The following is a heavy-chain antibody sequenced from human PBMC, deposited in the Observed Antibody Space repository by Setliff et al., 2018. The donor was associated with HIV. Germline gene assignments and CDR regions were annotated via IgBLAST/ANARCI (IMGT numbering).Heavy chain of an antibody. V-gene: IGHV4-31*03. D-gene: IGHD2-2*02. Sequence: SETLSLTCTVSGGSISSGGYYWNWIRQHPGEGLEWIGYIYYSGSTYYNPSLKSRVAISVDTSKNQFSLKLSSVTAADTAVYYCARGDHLLNPDYWGQGTLVTVSS. J-gene: IGHJ4*02. CDR2: IYYSGST. CDR3: ARGDHLLNPDY. CDR1: GGSISSGGYY.